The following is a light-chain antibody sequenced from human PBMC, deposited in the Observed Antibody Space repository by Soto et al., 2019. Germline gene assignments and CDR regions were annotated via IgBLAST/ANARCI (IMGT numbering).Light chain of an antibody. J-gene: IGLJ1*01. CDR1: SSDVGGYNY. CDR3: SSYTSSSTPV. Sequence: QSVLTQPASVSGSPGQSITISCTGTSSDVGGYNYVSWYQQHPGKAPKLMIYDVSNRPSGVSNRFSGSKSGNTSSLTISGLQAEDEAAYYCSSYTSSSTPVFGTGTKVTVL. CDR2: DVS. V-gene: IGLV2-14*01.